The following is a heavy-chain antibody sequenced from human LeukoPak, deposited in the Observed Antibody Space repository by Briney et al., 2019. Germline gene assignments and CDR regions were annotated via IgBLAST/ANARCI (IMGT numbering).Heavy chain of an antibody. Sequence: GGSLRLSCAASGFTFSSYGMSWVRQAPGKGLEWVSTIAGDGATTYYADSVKGRFTISRDNSKNALFLQMNSLRAEDTAIYYCAKGGHYSHFDLWGRGTLVTVSS. D-gene: IGHD4-17*01. J-gene: IGHJ2*01. V-gene: IGHV3-23*01. CDR1: GFTFSSYG. CDR2: IAGDGATT. CDR3: AKGGHYSHFDL.